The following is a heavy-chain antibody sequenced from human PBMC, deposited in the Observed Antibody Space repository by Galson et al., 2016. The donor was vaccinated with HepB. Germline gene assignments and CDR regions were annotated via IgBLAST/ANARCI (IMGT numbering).Heavy chain of an antibody. CDR2: ISSSGSDK. D-gene: IGHD3-10*01. CDR3: AKDLRRAGSTNTLYGMDI. J-gene: IGHJ6*02. V-gene: IGHV3-30*18. CDR1: GFTIRGYG. Sequence: SLRLSCAASGFTIRGYGIHWVRQAPGEGLQWVAVISSSGSDKYYADSVKGRFTIPRDNSKDTVFLEMSSLTTGDTAVYFCAKDLRRAGSTNTLYGMDIWGRGTTVTVSS.